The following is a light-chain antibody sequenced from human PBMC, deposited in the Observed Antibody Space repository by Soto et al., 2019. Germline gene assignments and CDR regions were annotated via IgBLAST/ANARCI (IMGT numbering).Light chain of an antibody. CDR3: QQYNSYPT. Sequence: DIQMTQSPSTLSASVGDRVTITCRASQSISSWLAWYQQKPGKAPKLLIYKASSFQSGVPSRFSGSGSGKDFTPTISSLQPDDFATYYCQQYNSYPTFGQGTKVEIK. CDR1: QSISSW. J-gene: IGKJ1*01. CDR2: KAS. V-gene: IGKV1-5*03.